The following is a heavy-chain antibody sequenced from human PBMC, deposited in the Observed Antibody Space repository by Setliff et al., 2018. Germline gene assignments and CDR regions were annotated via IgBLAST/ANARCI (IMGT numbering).Heavy chain of an antibody. Sequence: SETLSLTCTVSGGSISSSSYYWGWIRQPPGKGLEWIGSLKYSGSTYYNPSLKSLVTISVDTSKNQFSLKLSSVTAADTAVYYCARRETYYNFWSGYYAYWGQGTLVTVSS. CDR2: LKYSGST. D-gene: IGHD3-3*01. V-gene: IGHV4-39*07. J-gene: IGHJ4*02. CDR1: GGSISSSSYY. CDR3: ARRETYYNFWSGYYAY.